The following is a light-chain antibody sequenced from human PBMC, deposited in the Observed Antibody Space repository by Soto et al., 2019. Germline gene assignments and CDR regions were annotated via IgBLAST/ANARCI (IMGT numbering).Light chain of an antibody. CDR2: GAS. J-gene: IGKJ1*01. CDR3: QKYNNWLGT. Sequence: EIVMTQSPATLSVSPGERATLSCRASPSVSSNLAWYQQKPGQAPRLLIYGASTRATGIPARLSGSGSGTEDTLTSISLQSEDFAVYYCQKYNNWLGTFGQGTKVEIK. CDR1: PSVSSN. V-gene: IGKV3-15*01.